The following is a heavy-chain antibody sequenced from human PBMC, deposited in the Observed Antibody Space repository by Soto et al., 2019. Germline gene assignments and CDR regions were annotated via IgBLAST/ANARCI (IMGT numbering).Heavy chain of an antibody. V-gene: IGHV3-23*01. CDR2: ISDSPTGHT. CDR3: STRMIAHFDF. CDR1: GFRFRDYT. Sequence: PGGSLRLSCAASGFRFRDYTLNWVRQAPGKGLEWVSTISDSPTGHTHYADSVRGRFTISRDDSTNTMFLQMDSLRVEDTAVYYCSTRMIAHFDFWGQGTVVTVSS. D-gene: IGHD2-21*01. J-gene: IGHJ4*02.